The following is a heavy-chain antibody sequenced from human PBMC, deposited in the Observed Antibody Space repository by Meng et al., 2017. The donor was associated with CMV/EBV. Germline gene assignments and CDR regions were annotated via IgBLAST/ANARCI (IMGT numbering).Heavy chain of an antibody. CDR2: IYWNDDK. D-gene: IGHD3-3*01. V-gene: IGHV2-5*01. J-gene: IGHJ4*02. CDR1: TSGVG. CDR3: AHSIYDFWSGYSGAYYFDY. Sequence: TSGVGVGWIRQPPGKALEWLALIYWNDDKRYSPSLKSRLTITKETSKNQVVLTMTNMDPVDTATYYCAHSIYDFWSGYSGAYYFDYWGRGTLVTVSS.